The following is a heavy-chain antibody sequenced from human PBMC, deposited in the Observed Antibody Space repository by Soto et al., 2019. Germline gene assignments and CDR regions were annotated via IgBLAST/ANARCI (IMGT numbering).Heavy chain of an antibody. V-gene: IGHV1-24*01. CDR1: GYTMTEES. Sequence: ASVKVSCKGAGYTMTEESMHWGRQAPGKGLEWMGGFDPEDGETIYAQKFQGRVTMTEDTSTDTAYMELSSLRSEDTAVYYCATLRNWGSELDFSAQAPLVTLSS. J-gene: IGHJ4*02. CDR3: ATLRNWGSELDF. CDR2: FDPEDGET. D-gene: IGHD7-27*01.